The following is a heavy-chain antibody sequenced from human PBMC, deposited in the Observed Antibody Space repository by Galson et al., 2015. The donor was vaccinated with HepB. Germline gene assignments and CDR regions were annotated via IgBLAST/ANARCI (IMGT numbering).Heavy chain of an antibody. CDR2: ISDSGSII. J-gene: IGHJ6*02. CDR3: ATVGYSGGSGDFDYYGMDV. V-gene: IGHV3-11*04. CDR1: GVSGVTFSDYY. Sequence: SLRLSCAASGVSGVTFSDYYMNWIRQAPGKGLEWVSYISDSGSIIHYADSVKGRFTISRDNSKNTLYLQMNSLRGEDTAVYYCATVGYSGGSGDFDYYGMDVWGQGTTVTVSS. D-gene: IGHD2-15*01.